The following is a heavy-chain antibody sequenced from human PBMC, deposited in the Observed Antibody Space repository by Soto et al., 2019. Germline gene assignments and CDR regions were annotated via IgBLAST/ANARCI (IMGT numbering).Heavy chain of an antibody. CDR2: ISWDSAAI. CDR3: AKGRGRVAAAFDI. Sequence: EGQLVESGGGLVQPGRSLRLSCAGSGFTFDDYAMHWVRQAPGRGLEWVSVISWDSAAIAYADSVKGRFTISRDNAKKSLYLQMNSLRPEDTALYYCAKGRGRVAAAFDIWGQGTMVTVSS. CDR1: GFTFDDYA. D-gene: IGHD6-19*01. V-gene: IGHV3-9*01. J-gene: IGHJ3*02.